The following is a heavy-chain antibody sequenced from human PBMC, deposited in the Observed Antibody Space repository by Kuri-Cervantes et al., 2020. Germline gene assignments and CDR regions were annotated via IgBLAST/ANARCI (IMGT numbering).Heavy chain of an antibody. Sequence: SETLSLTCTVSGYSISSGYYWGWIRQPPGKGLEWIGSIYHSGITYYNPSLKSRVTISVDTSKNQFSLKLSSVTAADTAVYYCARGLAGRFDYWGQGTLVTVSS. V-gene: IGHV4-38-2*02. CDR2: IYHSGIT. J-gene: IGHJ4*02. CDR1: GYSISSGYY. CDR3: ARGLAGRFDY. D-gene: IGHD6-19*01.